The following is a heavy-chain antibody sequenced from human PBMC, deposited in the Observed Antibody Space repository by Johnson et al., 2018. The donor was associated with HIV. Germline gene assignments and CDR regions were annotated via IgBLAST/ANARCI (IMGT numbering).Heavy chain of an antibody. D-gene: IGHD3-22*01. J-gene: IGHJ3*02. CDR2: ISWNSGSI. V-gene: IGHV3-9*01. CDR1: GFTFDDYA. Sequence: VQLVESGGGLVQPGRSLRLSCAASGFTFDDYAMHWVRQAPGKGLEWVSGISWNSGSIGYADSVKGRFTISRDNSKNTLYLQMNSLRSEDTAVYYCAKEGEYFYDSSGFDAFDIWGQGTMVTVSS. CDR3: AKEGEYFYDSSGFDAFDI.